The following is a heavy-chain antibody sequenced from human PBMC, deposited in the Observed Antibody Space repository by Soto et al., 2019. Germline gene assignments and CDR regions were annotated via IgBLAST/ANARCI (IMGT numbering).Heavy chain of an antibody. CDR1: GDSVSSNSAA. D-gene: IGHD6-13*01. CDR3: ARGIAAAGTFRYYYYYGMDV. Sequence: PSQTLSLTCAISGDSVSSNSAAWNWIRQSPSRGLEWLGRTYYRSKWYNDYAVSVKSRITINPDTSKNQFSLQLNSVTPEDTAVYYCARGIAAAGTFRYYYYYGMDVWGQGTRVTVSS. V-gene: IGHV6-1*01. J-gene: IGHJ6*02. CDR2: TYYRSKWYN.